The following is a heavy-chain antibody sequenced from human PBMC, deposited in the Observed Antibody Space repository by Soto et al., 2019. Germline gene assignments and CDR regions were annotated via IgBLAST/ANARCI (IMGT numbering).Heavy chain of an antibody. Sequence: EVQLLQSGGGSVQPGGSLRLSCAASGFTFSRDPMSWVRQTPEKGLEWVSGISPSGAATYFADAVKGRFSISRDNSKSTLYLQMNNLRAEDTAVYYCAKEVDVGSTMIDYWRQGTLVTVSS. V-gene: IGHV3-23*01. D-gene: IGHD3-22*01. CDR3: AKEVDVGSTMIDY. CDR1: GFTFSRDP. J-gene: IGHJ4*02. CDR2: ISPSGAAT.